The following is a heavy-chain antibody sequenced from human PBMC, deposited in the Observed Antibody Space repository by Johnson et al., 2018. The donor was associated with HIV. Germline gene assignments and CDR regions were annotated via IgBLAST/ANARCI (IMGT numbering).Heavy chain of an antibody. J-gene: IGHJ3*02. CDR3: GRLFCASSAFVI. Sequence: QVQLVESGGGVVQHGRSLRLSCAASGFTFSTYAMHWVRQAPGKGLEWVALISYDGSNKYFTDSVRGRFTISRDNSKNTLFLQMNSLRAEDTAVYYCGRLFCASSAFVIWGQGTLVTVSS. CDR2: ISYDGSNK. D-gene: IGHD4/OR15-4a*01. V-gene: IGHV3-30-3*01. CDR1: GFTFSTYA.